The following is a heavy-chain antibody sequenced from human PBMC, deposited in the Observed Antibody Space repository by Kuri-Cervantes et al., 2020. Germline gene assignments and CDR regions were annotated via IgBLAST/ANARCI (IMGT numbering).Heavy chain of an antibody. CDR3: ARLPHYDFWNYYYYYYMDV. Sequence: SETLSLTCAVYGGSFSGYYWSWIRQPPGKGLELIGEINHSGSTNYNPSLKSRVTISVDTSKNQFSLKLSSVTAADTAVYYCARLPHYDFWNYYYYYYMDVWGKGTAVTVSS. CDR2: INHSGST. CDR1: GGSFSGYY. V-gene: IGHV4-34*01. J-gene: IGHJ6*03. D-gene: IGHD3-3*01.